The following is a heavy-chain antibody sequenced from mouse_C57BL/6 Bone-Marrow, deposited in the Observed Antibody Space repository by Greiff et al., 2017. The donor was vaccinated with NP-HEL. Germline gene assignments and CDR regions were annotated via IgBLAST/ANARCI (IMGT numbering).Heavy chain of an antibody. CDR1: GFSFNTYA. D-gene: IGHD2-2*01. V-gene: IGHV10-1*01. Sequence: EVQLVESGGGLVQPKGSLKLSCAASGFSFNTYAMNWVRQAPGKGLEWVARIRSKSNNYATYYADSVKDRFTISRDDSESMLYLQMNNLKTEDTAMYYCVRHYYGYDHAMDYWGQGTSVTVSS. CDR3: VRHYYGYDHAMDY. J-gene: IGHJ4*01. CDR2: IRSKSNNYAT.